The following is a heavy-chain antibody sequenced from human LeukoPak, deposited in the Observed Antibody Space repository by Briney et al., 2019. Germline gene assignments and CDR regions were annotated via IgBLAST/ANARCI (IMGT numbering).Heavy chain of an antibody. D-gene: IGHD2-15*01. CDR1: GGTFSSYA. CDR2: IIPIFGTA. CDR3: ARAPRYCSGSGCSKIDYYYGMDV. J-gene: IGHJ6*02. Sequence: SVKVSCKASGGTFSSYAISWVRQAPGQGLEWMGGIIPIFGTANYAQKFQGRVTITTDESTSTTYMELSSLRSEDTAVYYCARAPRYCSGSGCSKIDYYYGMDVWGQGTTVTVSS. V-gene: IGHV1-69*05.